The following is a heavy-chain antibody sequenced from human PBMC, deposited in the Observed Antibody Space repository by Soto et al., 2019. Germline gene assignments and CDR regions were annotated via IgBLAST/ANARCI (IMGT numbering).Heavy chain of an antibody. CDR1: GFTCSSYA. V-gene: IGHV3-23*01. CDR2: ISGSGGST. Sequence: PGGSLRLSCAASGFTCSSYAMSWVRQAPGKGLEWVSAISGSGGSTYYADSVKGRFTISRDNSKNTLYLQMNSLRAEDTAVYYCAKDTPLNGDLLYFDYWGQGTLVTVSS. CDR3: AKDTPLNGDLLYFDY. J-gene: IGHJ4*02. D-gene: IGHD4-17*01.